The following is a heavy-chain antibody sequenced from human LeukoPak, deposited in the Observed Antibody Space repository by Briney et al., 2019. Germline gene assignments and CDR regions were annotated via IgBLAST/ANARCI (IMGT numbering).Heavy chain of an antibody. J-gene: IGHJ5*02. CDR1: GASISSGSYY. Sequence: PSETLSLTCTVSGASISSGSYYWGWIRQPPGKGLEWIASIYYRGSTYDNPSLKSRVTISLDTSKNQFSLKLSSVTAADTAVYYCARGPSAYYDILAGGFDPWGQGTLVTVSS. CDR2: IYYRGST. CDR3: ARGPSAYYDILAGGFDP. D-gene: IGHD3-9*01. V-gene: IGHV4-39*01.